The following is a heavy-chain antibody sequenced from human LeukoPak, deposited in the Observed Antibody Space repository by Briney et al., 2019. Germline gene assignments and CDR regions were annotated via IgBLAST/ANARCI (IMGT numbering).Heavy chain of an antibody. CDR2: ISGSGGTT. CDR1: GFIFNSHA. Sequence: GGSLRLSCAASGFIFNSHAITWVRQAPGKGLEWVSAISGSGGTTYYADSVKGRFTISRDNSRNTLYLQMNTLRAEDTAVYYCAKQARYSNFWSGYLYYFDYWGQGTLVTVSS. D-gene: IGHD3-3*01. CDR3: AKQARYSNFWSGYLYYFDY. J-gene: IGHJ4*02. V-gene: IGHV3-23*01.